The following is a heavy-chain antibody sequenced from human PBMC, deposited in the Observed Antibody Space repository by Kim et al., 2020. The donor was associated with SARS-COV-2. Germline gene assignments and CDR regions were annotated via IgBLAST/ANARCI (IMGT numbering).Heavy chain of an antibody. CDR1: GYNFATYW. CDR3: ARRVAVAIDAFDI. J-gene: IGHJ3*02. Sequence: GESLKISCKTSGYNFATYWIDWVRQMPGRGLEWVGIIYPGDSDTRYSPSFQGQVTISADKSITTAYLQWSSLKSSDTAMYYCARRVAVAIDAFDIWGQGTMVTVSS. D-gene: IGHD2-15*01. CDR2: IYPGDSDT. V-gene: IGHV5-51*01.